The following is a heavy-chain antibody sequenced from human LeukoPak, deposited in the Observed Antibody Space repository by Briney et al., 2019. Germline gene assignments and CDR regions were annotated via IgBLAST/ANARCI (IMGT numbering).Heavy chain of an antibody. J-gene: IGHJ5*02. CDR3: ARSDWFDP. CDR1: GFSFRNAW. D-gene: IGHD3-3*01. V-gene: IGHV3-74*01. Sequence: PGGSLRLSCAASGFSFRNAWMHWVRQAPGKGLVWVSRTKGDGSVTVYADSVKGRFTISRDNAKNTLYLQMNSLRVEDTAVYYCARSDWFDPWGQGTLVTVSS. CDR2: TKGDGSVT.